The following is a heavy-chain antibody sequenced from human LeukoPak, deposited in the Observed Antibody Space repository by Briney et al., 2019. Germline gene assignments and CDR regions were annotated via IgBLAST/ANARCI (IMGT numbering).Heavy chain of an antibody. CDR3: ARDRPTYYYDSSGYDY. CDR2: INPNSGGT. V-gene: IGHV1-2*04. J-gene: IGHJ4*02. CDR1: GYTFTGYY. Sequence: ASVKVSCMASGYTFTGYYMHWVRQAPGQGLEWMGWINPNSGGTNYAQKFQGWVTMTRDTSISTAYMELSRLRSDDTAVYYCARDRPTYYYDSSGYDYWGQGTLVTVSS. D-gene: IGHD3-22*01.